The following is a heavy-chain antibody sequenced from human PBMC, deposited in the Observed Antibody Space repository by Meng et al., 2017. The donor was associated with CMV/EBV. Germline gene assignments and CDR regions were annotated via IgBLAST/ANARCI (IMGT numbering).Heavy chain of an antibody. CDR1: GGSIRSYY. Sequence: QAQLGELGSGLAKPSATLPPTCTFFGGSIRSYYWRWIRQPAGKGLEWIGRIYTSGSTNYNPSLKSRVTMSVDTSKNQFSLKLSSVTAADTAVYYCVRSMVVAGDWFDPWGQGTLVTVSS. V-gene: IGHV4-4*07. J-gene: IGHJ5*02. D-gene: IGHD2-15*01. CDR3: VRSMVVAGDWFDP. CDR2: IYTSGST.